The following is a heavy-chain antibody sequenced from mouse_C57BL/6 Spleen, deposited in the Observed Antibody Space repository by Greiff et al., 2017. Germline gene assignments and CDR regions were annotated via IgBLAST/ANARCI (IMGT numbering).Heavy chain of an antibody. CDR3: TAYYGSSYYAMDY. J-gene: IGHJ4*01. Sequence: EVQLQQSGAELVRPGASVKLSCTASGFNIKAYYMNWVKQRPEQGLEWIGRIDPEDGDTEYAPKFQGKDTMTADTSSNTAYLQLSSLTSEDTAVYYCTAYYGSSYYAMDYWGQGTSVTVSS. D-gene: IGHD1-1*01. CDR1: GFNIKAYY. CDR2: IDPEDGDT. V-gene: IGHV14-1*01.